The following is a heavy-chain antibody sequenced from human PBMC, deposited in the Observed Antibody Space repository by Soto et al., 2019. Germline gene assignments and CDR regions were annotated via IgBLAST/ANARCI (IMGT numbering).Heavy chain of an antibody. J-gene: IGHJ4*02. CDR3: AKGRVATINYFDY. CDR1: GFTFSSYA. D-gene: IGHD5-12*01. CDR2: ISGSGGST. Sequence: XGSLRLSCAASGFTFSSYAMSWVRQAPGKGLEWVSAISGSGGSTYYADSVKGRFTISRDNSKNTLYLQMNSLRAEDTAVYYCAKGRVATINYFDYWGQGTLVTVSS. V-gene: IGHV3-23*01.